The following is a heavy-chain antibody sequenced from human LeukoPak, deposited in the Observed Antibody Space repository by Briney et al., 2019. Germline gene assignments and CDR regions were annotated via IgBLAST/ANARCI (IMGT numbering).Heavy chain of an antibody. CDR1: GGSIRGYY. D-gene: IGHD2-2*01. V-gene: IGHV4-34*01. CDR3: ARGPGASVDF. J-gene: IGHJ4*02. Sequence: SETLSLTCAVYGGSIRGYYWSWIRQPPGKGLEWIGEINHSGSPNYNPSLESRVTISEDTSKNHFSLMLRSVTAADTAVYYCARGPGASVDFWGQGTVVTVSS. CDR2: INHSGSP.